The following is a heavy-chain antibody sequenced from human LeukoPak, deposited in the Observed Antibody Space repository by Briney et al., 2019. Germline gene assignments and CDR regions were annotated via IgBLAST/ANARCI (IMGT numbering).Heavy chain of an antibody. J-gene: IGHJ6*03. CDR2: INPNSGGT. Sequence: ASLKVSCKTSGYTFSGYYMHWVRQAPGQGLEWMGWINPNSGGTNYAQKFQGRVTMTRDTSISTAYMELSRLRSDDTAVYYCARVDGVYYYMDVWGKGTTVTVSS. CDR3: ARVDGVYYYMDV. CDR1: GYTFSGYY. D-gene: IGHD4-17*01. V-gene: IGHV1-2*02.